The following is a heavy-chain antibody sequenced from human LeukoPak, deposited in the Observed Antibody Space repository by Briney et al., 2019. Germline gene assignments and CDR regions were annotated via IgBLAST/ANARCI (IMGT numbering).Heavy chain of an antibody. CDR1: GGSISSYY. CDR2: VYYSGST. D-gene: IGHD3-3*01. V-gene: IGHV4-59*01. J-gene: IGHJ4*02. Sequence: KPSETLSLTCTVSGGSISSYYWSWIRQPPGKGLECIGYVYYSGSTNYNPSLKSRVTMSVDTSKNQFSLKLSSVTAADTAVYYCARLTYYDFWSGYYDYYFDYWGQGTLVTVSS. CDR3: ARLTYYDFWSGYYDYYFDY.